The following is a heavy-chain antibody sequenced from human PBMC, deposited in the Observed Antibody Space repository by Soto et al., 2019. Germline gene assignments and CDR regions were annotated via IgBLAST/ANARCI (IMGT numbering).Heavy chain of an antibody. D-gene: IGHD3-3*01. J-gene: IGHJ6*03. CDR3: ARLRFLEWLFHYYYYMDV. CDR2: MNPNSGNT. Sequence: ASVKVSCKASGYTFTSYDINWVRQATGQGLEWMGWMNPNSGNTGYAQKFQGRVTMTRHTSISTAYMELSSLRSEDTAVYYCARLRFLEWLFHYYYYMDVWGKGTTVTVSS. CDR1: GYTFTSYD. V-gene: IGHV1-8*01.